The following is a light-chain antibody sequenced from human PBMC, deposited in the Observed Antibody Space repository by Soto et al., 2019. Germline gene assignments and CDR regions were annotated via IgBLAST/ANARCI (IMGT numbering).Light chain of an antibody. CDR3: GSYSCSDTHGV. V-gene: IGLV2-8*01. CDR2: EVN. Sequence: QSVLTQPPSASGPPGQSVTISCTGTSSDVGGYNHVSWYQQHPGKAPKLIICEVNKRPSGVPDRFSGSKSGNTASLTVAGLQADDEADYYCGSYSCSDTHGVFGGGTKVTVL. CDR1: SSDVGGYNH. J-gene: IGLJ2*01.